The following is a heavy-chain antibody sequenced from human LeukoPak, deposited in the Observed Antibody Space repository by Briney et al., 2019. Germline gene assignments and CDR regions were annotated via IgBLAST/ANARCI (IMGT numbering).Heavy chain of an antibody. CDR1: GFTFSSYS. V-gene: IGHV3-21*01. CDR2: ISSSSSYI. CDR3: ARDGVNSGGSDY. D-gene: IGHD1-26*01. J-gene: IGHJ4*02. Sequence: GGSLRLSCAASGFTFSSYSMNWVRQAPGKGLEWVSSISSSSSYIYYADSVKGRFTISRDNAKNSLYLQMNSLRAEDTAVYYCARDGVNSGGSDYWGQGTLVTVSS.